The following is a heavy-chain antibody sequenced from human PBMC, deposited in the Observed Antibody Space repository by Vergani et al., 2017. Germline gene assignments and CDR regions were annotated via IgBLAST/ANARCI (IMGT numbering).Heavy chain of an antibody. CDR2: ISSSSSYI. V-gene: IGHV3-21*01. CDR1: GFTFSSYS. D-gene: IGHD2-8*02. J-gene: IGHJ3*02. Sequence: EVQLVESGGGLVKPGGSLRLSCAASGFTFSSYSMNWVRKAPGKGLEWVSSISSSSSYIYYADSVKGRFTISRDNAKNSLYLQMNSLRAEDTAVYYCARDFFPGLGVPDAFDIWGQGTMVTVSS. CDR3: ARDFFPGLGVPDAFDI.